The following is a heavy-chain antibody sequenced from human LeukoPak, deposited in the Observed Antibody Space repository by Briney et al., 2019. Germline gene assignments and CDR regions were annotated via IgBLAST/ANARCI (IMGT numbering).Heavy chain of an antibody. CDR3: TRDGGTVTMLGGRFDY. CDR1: GYTFTSNY. D-gene: IGHD4-17*01. V-gene: IGHV1-46*03. CDR2: ISPSGGST. Sequence: ASVKVSCKAFGYTFTSNYMHWVRQAPGQGPEWMGVISPSGGSTTYAQKFQGRVTLTRDMSTSTDYLELSSLRSEDTAVYYCTRDGGTVTMLGGRFDYWGQGTLVTVSS. J-gene: IGHJ4*02.